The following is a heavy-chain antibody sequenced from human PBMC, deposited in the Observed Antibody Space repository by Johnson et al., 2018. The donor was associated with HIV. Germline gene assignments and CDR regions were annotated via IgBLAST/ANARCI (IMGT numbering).Heavy chain of an antibody. CDR2: IWYDGSNK. V-gene: IGHV3-33*08. Sequence: VQLVESGGGGVQPGRSLRLSCAASGLRFSDYGMHWVRQAPGKGLEWVSGIWYDGSNKYYADSVKGRFTISRDNSKNTLYLQMNSLRAEDTALYYCARWVGDIVVVPAAADAFDIWGQGTMVTVSS. J-gene: IGHJ3*02. CDR1: GLRFSDYG. CDR3: ARWVGDIVVVPAAADAFDI. D-gene: IGHD2-2*01.